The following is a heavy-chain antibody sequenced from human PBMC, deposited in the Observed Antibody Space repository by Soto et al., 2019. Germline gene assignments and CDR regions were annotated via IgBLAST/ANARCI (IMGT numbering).Heavy chain of an antibody. CDR2: ISYDGSNK. CDR1: GFTFSSYA. Sequence: VGSLRLSCAASGFTFSSYAMHWVRQAPGKGLEWVAVISYDGSNKYYADSVKGRFTISRDNSKNTLYLQMNSLRAEDTAVYYCARALWPYSGSWYGPGMDVWGQGTTVTVSS. CDR3: ARALWPYSGSWYGPGMDV. V-gene: IGHV3-30-3*01. J-gene: IGHJ6*02. D-gene: IGHD6-13*01.